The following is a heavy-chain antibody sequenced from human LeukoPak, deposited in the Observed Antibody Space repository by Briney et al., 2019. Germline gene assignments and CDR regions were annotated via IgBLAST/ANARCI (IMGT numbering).Heavy chain of an antibody. CDR2: IYYSGST. Sequence: KSSETLSLICTVSGGSISSYYWSWIRQPPGKGLEWIGYIYYSGSTNYNPSLESRVTISVDTSKNQFSLKLSSVTAADTAVYYCVRVVALGAAGYYFDYWGQGSLVTVSS. CDR3: VRVVALGAAGYYFDY. D-gene: IGHD6-13*01. J-gene: IGHJ4*02. V-gene: IGHV4-59*01. CDR1: GGSISSYY.